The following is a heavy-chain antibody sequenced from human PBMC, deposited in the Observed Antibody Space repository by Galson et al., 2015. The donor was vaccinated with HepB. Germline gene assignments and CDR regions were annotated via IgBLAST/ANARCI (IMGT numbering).Heavy chain of an antibody. CDR3: AKGGGIYTGNYYDY. J-gene: IGHJ4*02. D-gene: IGHD2-2*02. CDR1: GFTFVDYA. Sequence: SLRLSCAASGFTFVDYAMHWVRQPPGKGLEWVSGISWNSGRVDYAGSVKGRFTISRDNAKNSLYLQMNSLTTADTALYFCAKGGGIYTGNYYDYWGQGILVTVSS. V-gene: IGHV3-9*01. CDR2: ISWNSGRV.